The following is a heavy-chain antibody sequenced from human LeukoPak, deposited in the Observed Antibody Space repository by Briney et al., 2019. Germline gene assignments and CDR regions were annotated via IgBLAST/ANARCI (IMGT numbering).Heavy chain of an antibody. CDR2: IIPIFGTA. Sequence: SVKVSCKASGGTFSSYAISWVRQAPGQGLEWMGGIIPIFGTANYAQKFQGRVTITADKSTSTAYMELSSLRSEDTAVYYCARGPHVVVVAAAFDYWGQGTLVTVSS. D-gene: IGHD2-15*01. CDR1: GGTFSSYA. CDR3: ARGPHVVVVAAAFDY. V-gene: IGHV1-69*06. J-gene: IGHJ4*02.